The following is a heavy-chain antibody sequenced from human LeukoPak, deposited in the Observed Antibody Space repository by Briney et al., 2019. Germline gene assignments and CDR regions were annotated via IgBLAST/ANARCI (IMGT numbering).Heavy chain of an antibody. CDR1: GGTFSSYA. V-gene: IGHV1-69*05. D-gene: IGHD2-15*01. Sequence: SVKVSCKASGGTFSSYAISWVRQAPGQGLEWMGGIIPIFGTANYAQKFQGRVTITTDESTSTAYMELSSLRSEDTAVYYCARSYYCSGGSCYSEGAFDIWGQGTVVTVSS. CDR3: ARSYYCSGGSCYSEGAFDI. J-gene: IGHJ3*02. CDR2: IIPIFGTA.